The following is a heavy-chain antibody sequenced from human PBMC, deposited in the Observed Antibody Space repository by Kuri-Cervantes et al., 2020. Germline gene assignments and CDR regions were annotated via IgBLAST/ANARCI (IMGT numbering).Heavy chain of an antibody. V-gene: IGHV1-18*01. Sequence: ASVKVSCKVSGYTLTELSMHWVRQAPGQGLEWMGWISAYNGNTNYAQKLQGRVTMTTDTSTSTAYMELRSLRSDDTAVYYCARVDYGDYVGGDYWGQGTLVTVSS. CDR1: GYTLTELS. CDR3: ARVDYGDYVGGDY. J-gene: IGHJ4*02. D-gene: IGHD4-17*01. CDR2: ISAYNGNT.